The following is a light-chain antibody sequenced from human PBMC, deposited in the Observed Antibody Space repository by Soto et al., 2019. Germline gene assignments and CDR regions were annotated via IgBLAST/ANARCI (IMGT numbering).Light chain of an antibody. J-gene: IGLJ2*01. CDR1: NIGSKG. CDR3: QVWDSGSAHVL. CDR2: SDT. V-gene: IGLV3-21*01. Sequence: SYELTQPPSVSVAPGETARISCGGNNIGSKGVHWYQQKPGQAPVLVIYSDTDLPPVIPERFSGSNSANMATLTISRVEAGDEADYYCQVWDSGSAHVLFGGVTKLTVL.